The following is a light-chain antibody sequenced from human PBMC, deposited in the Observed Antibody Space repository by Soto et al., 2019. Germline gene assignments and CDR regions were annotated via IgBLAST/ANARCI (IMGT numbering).Light chain of an antibody. V-gene: IGLV2-23*02. CDR3: CSYAGSSTFDV. J-gene: IGLJ1*01. CDR1: SSDVGSYNL. Sequence: QSVLTQPASVSESPGQSITISCTGTSSDVGSYNLVSWYQHHPGKAPKLMIYEVSKRPSGVSNRFSGSKSGNTASLTISGLQAEDEADYYCCSYAGSSTFDVFGTGTKLTVL. CDR2: EVS.